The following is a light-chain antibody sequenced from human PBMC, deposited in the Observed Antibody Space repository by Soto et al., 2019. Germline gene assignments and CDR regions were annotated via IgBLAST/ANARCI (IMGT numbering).Light chain of an antibody. V-gene: IGKV1-12*01. CDR1: QGISSW. CDR2: AAS. Sequence: DIQMTQSPSSVSAAVGDRVTITCRASQGISSWLAWYQQQTGRAPKLLIYAASTLQRGVPSRFSGSGSGTDFSRTISSLQPEDFATYYCQQAHSFPVTVGQGTRLEI. J-gene: IGKJ5*01. CDR3: QQAHSFPVT.